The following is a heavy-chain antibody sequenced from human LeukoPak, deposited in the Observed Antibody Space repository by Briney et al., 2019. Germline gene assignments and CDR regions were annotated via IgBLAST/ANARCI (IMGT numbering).Heavy chain of an antibody. J-gene: IGHJ3*02. CDR1: GGSISSYY. D-gene: IGHD3-22*01. CDR2: IYYSGST. V-gene: IGHV4-59*05. Sequence: SETLSLTCTVSGGSISSYYWSWIRQPPGKGLEWIGSIYYSGSTYYNPSLKSRVTISVDTSKNQFSLKLSSVTAADTAVYYCARHEPRGYYDSSGPSGAFDIWGQGTMVTVSS. CDR3: ARHEPRGYYDSSGPSGAFDI.